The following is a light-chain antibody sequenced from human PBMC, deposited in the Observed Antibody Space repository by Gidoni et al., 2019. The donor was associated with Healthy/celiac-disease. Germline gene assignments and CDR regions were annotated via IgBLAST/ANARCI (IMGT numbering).Light chain of an antibody. CDR2: DAS. CDR3: QQYDNLGFT. J-gene: IGKJ3*01. V-gene: IGKV1-33*01. CDR1: QDISNY. Sequence: DILMTQSPSSLSASVGDRVTITCQASQDISNYLNWYQQKPGKAPKLLIYDASNLETGVPSRFSGSGSGTDFTFTISSLQPEDIATYYCQQYDNLGFTFGPGTKVDIK.